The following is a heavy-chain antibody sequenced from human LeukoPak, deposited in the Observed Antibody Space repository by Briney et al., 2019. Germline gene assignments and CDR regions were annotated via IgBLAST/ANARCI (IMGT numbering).Heavy chain of an antibody. CDR3: AREEVVGATYDY. CDR2: IYYSGST. J-gene: IGHJ4*02. Sequence: SQTLSLTCTVSGGSISSGDYYWSWIRQPPGKGLEWIGYIYYSGSTYYNPSLKSRVTISVDTSKNQFSLKLSSVTAADTAVYYCAREEVVGATYDYWGQGTLVTVSS. D-gene: IGHD1-26*01. V-gene: IGHV4-30-4*08. CDR1: GGSISSGDYY.